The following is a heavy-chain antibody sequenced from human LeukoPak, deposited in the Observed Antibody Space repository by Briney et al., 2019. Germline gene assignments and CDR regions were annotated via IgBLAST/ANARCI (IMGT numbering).Heavy chain of an antibody. V-gene: IGHV3-23*01. CDR2: ISDSGGST. J-gene: IGHJ4*02. CDR1: LFTFRMYA. D-gene: IGHD6-13*01. Sequence: GGSLRLSCAPSLFTFRMYAMSWVRPAPQRGLEWVSAISDSGGSTYYEASVKGRSTISRDTSKNTLYLQMNSLRAEDTAVYYCAKDFLAAARQFDYWGQGTLVTVSS. CDR3: AKDFLAAARQFDY.